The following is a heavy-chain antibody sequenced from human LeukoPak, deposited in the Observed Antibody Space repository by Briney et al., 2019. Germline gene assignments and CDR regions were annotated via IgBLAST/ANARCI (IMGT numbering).Heavy chain of an antibody. J-gene: IGHJ4*02. V-gene: IGHV1-8*01. D-gene: IGHD1-26*01. CDR3: ARGNSGSYYHY. Sequence: ASVKVSCKASGYTFTSYDINWVRQATGQGLEWMGWMNPNSGNTGFARKFQGRVTLTRDTSINTAYMELSSLRSDDTAVYYCARGNSGSYYHYWGQGTLVTVSS. CDR2: MNPNSGNT. CDR1: GYTFTSYD.